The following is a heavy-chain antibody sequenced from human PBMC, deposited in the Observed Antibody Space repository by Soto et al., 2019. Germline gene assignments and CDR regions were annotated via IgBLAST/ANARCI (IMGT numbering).Heavy chain of an antibody. CDR3: ARDRPMVRGVIILDYYYGMDV. CDR2: INSDGSST. J-gene: IGHJ6*02. D-gene: IGHD3-10*01. V-gene: IGHV3-74*01. Sequence: GGSLRLSCAASGFTFSSYWMHWVRQAPGKGLAWVSRINSDGSSTSYADSVKGRFTISRDNAKNTLYLQMSSLRAEDTAVYYCARDRPMVRGVIILDYYYGMDVWGQGTTVTVSS. CDR1: GFTFSSYW.